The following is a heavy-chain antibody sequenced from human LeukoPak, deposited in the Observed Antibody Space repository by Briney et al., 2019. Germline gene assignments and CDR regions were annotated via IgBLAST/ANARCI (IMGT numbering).Heavy chain of an antibody. J-gene: IGHJ4*02. D-gene: IGHD3-10*01. V-gene: IGHV4-39*01. CDR3: ARHGDGSGSYYNRYFDY. CDR1: GGSISSINHY. CDR2: IYYSGST. Sequence: SETLSLTCTVSGGSISSINHYWGWIRQPPGKGLEWIGSIYYSGSTYYNPSLKSRVTISVDTSKNHFSLKLSSVTAADTAFYYCARHGDGSGSYYNRYFDYWGQGTLVTVSS.